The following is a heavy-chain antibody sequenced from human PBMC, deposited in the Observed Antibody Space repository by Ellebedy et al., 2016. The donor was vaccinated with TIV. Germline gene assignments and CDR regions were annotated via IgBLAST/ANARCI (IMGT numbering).Heavy chain of an antibody. Sequence: GESLKISCAASGFTFSSHWMSWVRQAPGKGLEWVGRIKSKTDGGTTDYAAPVKGRFTISRDDSKNPLYLPMNSLKTEDTAVYYCTTYPSGYSYGYSDYWGQGTLVTVSS. CDR2: IKSKTDGGTT. J-gene: IGHJ4*02. D-gene: IGHD5-18*01. V-gene: IGHV3-15*01. CDR3: TTYPSGYSYGYSDY. CDR1: GFTFSSHW.